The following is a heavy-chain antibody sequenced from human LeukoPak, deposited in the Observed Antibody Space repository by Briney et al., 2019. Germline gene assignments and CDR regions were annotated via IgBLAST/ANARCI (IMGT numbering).Heavy chain of an antibody. V-gene: IGHV4-39*01. J-gene: IGHJ4*02. D-gene: IGHD4-11*01. CDR3: VRSTTVTTWFDY. CDR2: IYYNGDT. Sequence: PSETLSLTCTVSGAPISSNSFYWGWIRQPPGKGLEWIGTIYYNGDTFYNPSLKSRVTMSVDTSASQFSLKLPSVTAADTAVYYCVRSTTVTTWFDYWGQGTLVTVSS. CDR1: GAPISSNSFY.